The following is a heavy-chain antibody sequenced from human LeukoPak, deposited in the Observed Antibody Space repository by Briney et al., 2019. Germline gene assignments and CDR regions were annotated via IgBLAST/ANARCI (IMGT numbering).Heavy chain of an antibody. Sequence: GGSLRLPCAASGFTFSSYEMNWVRQAPGKGLEWVSYISSSGSTIYYADSVKGRFTISRDNAKNSLYLQMNSLRAEDTAVYYCARDPGYYYDSSVVNYFDYWGQGTLVTVSS. J-gene: IGHJ4*02. CDR1: GFTFSSYE. V-gene: IGHV3-48*03. CDR2: ISSSGSTI. D-gene: IGHD3-22*01. CDR3: ARDPGYYYDSSVVNYFDY.